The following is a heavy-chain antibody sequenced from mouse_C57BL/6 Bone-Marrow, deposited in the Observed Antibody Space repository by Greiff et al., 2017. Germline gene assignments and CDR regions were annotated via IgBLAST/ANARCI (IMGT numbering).Heavy chain of an antibody. Sequence: VQLQQSGPELVKPGASVKISCKASGYTFTDYYMNWVKQSHGKSLEWIGDINPNNGGTSYNQKFKGKATLTVDKSSSTAYMELRSLTSEDSAVYYCAREGSWGWYVDVWGTGTTVTVSS. D-gene: IGHD4-1*01. CDR2: INPNNGGT. V-gene: IGHV1-26*01. J-gene: IGHJ1*03. CDR1: GYTFTDYY. CDR3: AREGSWGWYVDV.